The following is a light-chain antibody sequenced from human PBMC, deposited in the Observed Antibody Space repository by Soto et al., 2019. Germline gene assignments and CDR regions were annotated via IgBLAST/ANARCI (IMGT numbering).Light chain of an antibody. Sequence: EIVMTQSPATLSVSLGERVTLSCRASQSISNNLAWYQQKPGQAPRLLISGASTRATGVPARFSGSGSGTEFTLTISSLQSEDFAVYSCQQYNIWPPTFGQGTRVEIK. CDR3: QQYNIWPPT. CDR1: QSISNN. J-gene: IGKJ1*01. CDR2: GAS. V-gene: IGKV3-15*01.